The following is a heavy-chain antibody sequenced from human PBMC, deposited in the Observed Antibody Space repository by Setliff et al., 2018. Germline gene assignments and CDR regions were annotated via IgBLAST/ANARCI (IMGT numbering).Heavy chain of an antibody. Sequence: KLPETLSLTCTVSGGSISSYYWSWIRQPAGKGLECIGRIYTSGSTNYDPSLKSRVTLSVDTSKNQFSLKLTSLTAADTGTYYCARGGTYRYFDYWGQGTLVTVSS. CDR2: IYTSGST. V-gene: IGHV4-4*07. J-gene: IGHJ4*02. CDR3: ARGGTYRYFDY. CDR1: GGSISSYY.